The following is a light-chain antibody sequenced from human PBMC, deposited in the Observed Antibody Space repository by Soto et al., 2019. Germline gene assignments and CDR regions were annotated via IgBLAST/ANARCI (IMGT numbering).Light chain of an antibody. J-gene: IGKJ1*01. Sequence: DIQMTQSPTTLSVSVGDRVTITCRAGQSISSWLAWYQQKPGKAPKLLIYDASSLESGVPSRFSGSGSGTEFTLTISSLQPDDFATYYCQSYNSYLWTFGQGTKVDI. CDR1: QSISSW. V-gene: IGKV1-5*01. CDR3: QSYNSYLWT. CDR2: DAS.